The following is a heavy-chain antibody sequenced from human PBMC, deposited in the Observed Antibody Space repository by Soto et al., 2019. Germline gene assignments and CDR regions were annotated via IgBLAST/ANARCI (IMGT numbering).Heavy chain of an antibody. CDR1: GFTFDDYA. CDR2: ISWNSGSI. V-gene: IGHV3-9*01. J-gene: IGHJ6*02. D-gene: IGHD4-4*01. Sequence: LRLSCAASGFTFDDYAMHWVRQAPGNGLEWVSGISWNSGSIGYADSVKGRFTISRDNAKNSLYLQMNSLRAEDTALYYCAKDLRPTDYRKPHYYYGMDVWGQGTTVTVSS. CDR3: AKDLRPTDYRKPHYYYGMDV.